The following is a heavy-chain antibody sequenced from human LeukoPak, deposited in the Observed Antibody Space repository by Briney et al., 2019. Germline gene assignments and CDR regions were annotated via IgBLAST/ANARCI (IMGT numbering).Heavy chain of an antibody. J-gene: IGHJ2*01. Sequence: PSETLSLTCTVSGGSMTSGSYYWSWIRQPAGKGLEWIGRIFTGGSTNYNPSLKSRVTISVDTSKNQFSLKLSSVTAADTAVYYCARRRYNWYFDLWGRGTLVTVSS. CDR3: ARRRYNWYFDL. CDR1: GGSMTSGSYY. V-gene: IGHV4-61*02. D-gene: IGHD1-1*01. CDR2: IFTGGST.